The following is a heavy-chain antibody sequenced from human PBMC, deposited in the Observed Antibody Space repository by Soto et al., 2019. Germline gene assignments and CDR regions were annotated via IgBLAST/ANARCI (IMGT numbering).Heavy chain of an antibody. CDR3: AKDKSSSAYYYYGMDV. J-gene: IGHJ6*02. D-gene: IGHD6-6*01. V-gene: IGHV3-30*18. CDR1: GFTFSRYG. Sequence: GGSLRLSCAASGFTFSRYGMHWVRQAPGKGLEWVAVISYDGSNKYYADSVKGRFTISRDNSKNTLYLQMNSLRAEDTAVYYCAKDKSSSAYYYYGMDVCGQGPTVTVSS. CDR2: ISYDGSNK.